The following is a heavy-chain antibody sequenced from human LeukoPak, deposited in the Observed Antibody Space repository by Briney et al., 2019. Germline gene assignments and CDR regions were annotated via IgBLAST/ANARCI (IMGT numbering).Heavy chain of an antibody. V-gene: IGHV1-18*01. J-gene: IGHJ4*02. D-gene: IGHD2-15*01. Sequence: ASVKLSCNASGYTFTSYGISWVRQAPGQGLEWMGWISANNGNTNYAQKLQGRVTMTTDTSTSTAYMELRSLRSDDTAVYYCARLTAGVVVAAHHVVEAKLYHYFDYWGQGTLVPVSS. CDR2: ISANNGNT. CDR3: ARLTAGVVVAAHHVVEAKLYHYFDY. CDR1: GYTFTSYG.